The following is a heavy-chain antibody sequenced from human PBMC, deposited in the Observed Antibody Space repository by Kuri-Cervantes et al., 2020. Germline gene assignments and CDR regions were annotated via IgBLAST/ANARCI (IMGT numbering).Heavy chain of an antibody. J-gene: IGHJ4*02. V-gene: IGHV1-3*01. CDR2: INAGDGNT. CDR1: GYTFTSYS. Sequence: ASVKVSCKSSGYTFTSYSMHWVRQAPGQRLEWMGWINAGDGNTKYSQKFRGRVTITRDTSASTAYMELSSLRSEDTALYYCARVVALRDYFDYWGQGTLDTVSS. CDR3: ARVVALRDYFDY. D-gene: IGHD6-6*01.